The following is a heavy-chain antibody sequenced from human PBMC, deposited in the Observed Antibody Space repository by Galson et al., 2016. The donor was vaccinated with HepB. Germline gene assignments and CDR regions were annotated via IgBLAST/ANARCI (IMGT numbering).Heavy chain of an antibody. J-gene: IGHJ4*02. CDR2: IKEDGTEK. Sequence: SLRLSCAASGFTFSGYWMSWVRQAPGKGLEWVANIKEDGTEKYYVDSVNGRFTISRDNAKDSVYLQMNSLRAEDTAVYYCAREGLAELVRPFDYRGQGALVTVSS. V-gene: IGHV3-7*01. D-gene: IGHD3-10*01. CDR3: AREGLAELVRPFDY. CDR1: GFTFSGYW.